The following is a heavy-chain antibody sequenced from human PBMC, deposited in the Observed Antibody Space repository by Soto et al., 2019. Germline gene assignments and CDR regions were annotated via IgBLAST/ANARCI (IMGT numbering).Heavy chain of an antibody. V-gene: IGHV1-18*01. CDR2: INTYNGMT. CDR3: AKSPRGEMATD. CDR1: GYTFINYH. J-gene: IGHJ4*02. Sequence: QVQLVQSGGEVKKPGASVTVSCKASGYTFINYHITWVRQAPGQGLEWMAWINTYNGMTDYAQRFQGRVTMTRDTSKSTAYMELRNLGSDDTAVYFCAKSPRGEMATDWGQGPLVTVSS. D-gene: IGHD5-12*01.